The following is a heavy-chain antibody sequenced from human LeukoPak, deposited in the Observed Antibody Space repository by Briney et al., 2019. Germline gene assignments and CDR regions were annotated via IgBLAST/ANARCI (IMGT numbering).Heavy chain of an antibody. CDR1: GGSISSYY. J-gene: IGHJ6*03. CDR2: VYYSGST. CDR3: ARREPYYYSYMDD. V-gene: IGHV4-59*01. Sequence: SETLSLTCTVSGGSISSYYWSWIRQPPGKGLEWIGYVYYSGSTNYNPSLKSRVTISVDTSKNQFYLKLSSVTAADTAVYYCARREPYYYSYMDDWGKGTTVTVSS. D-gene: IGHD1-14*01.